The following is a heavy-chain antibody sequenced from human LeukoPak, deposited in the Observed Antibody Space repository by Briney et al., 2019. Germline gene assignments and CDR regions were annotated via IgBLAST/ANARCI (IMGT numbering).Heavy chain of an antibody. V-gene: IGHV3-7*03. D-gene: IGHD1-26*01. CDR1: GFTFSDYW. Sequence: GGSLRLSCAASGFTFSDYWIHWVRQAPGKGLEWVANIKQDGSEKYYVDSVKGRFTISRDNAKNSPYLQMNSLRAEDTAVYYCARDSGSYYVRHYYFDYWGQGTLVTVSS. CDR3: ARDSGSYYVRHYYFDY. J-gene: IGHJ4*02. CDR2: IKQDGSEK.